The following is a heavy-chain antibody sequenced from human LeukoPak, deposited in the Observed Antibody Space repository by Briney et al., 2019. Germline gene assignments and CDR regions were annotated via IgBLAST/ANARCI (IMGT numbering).Heavy chain of an antibody. D-gene: IGHD1-26*01. CDR1: GGTFSSYA. CDR2: IIPIFGTA. CDR3: ARGSGSRGLGAGEVAFDI. Sequence: ASAKVSCKASGGTFSSYAISWVRQAPGQGLEWMGGIIPIFGTANYAQKFQGRVTITADESTSTAYMELSSLRSEDTAVYYCARGSGSRGLGAGEVAFDIWGQGTMVTVSS. J-gene: IGHJ3*02. V-gene: IGHV1-69*13.